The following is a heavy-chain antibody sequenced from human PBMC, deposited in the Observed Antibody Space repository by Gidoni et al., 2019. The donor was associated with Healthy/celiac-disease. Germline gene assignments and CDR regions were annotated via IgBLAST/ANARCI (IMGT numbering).Heavy chain of an antibody. V-gene: IGHV3-66*01. Sequence: EVQLVESGGGLVQPGGSLGLSCAASGFPVSSNYMSWVRQAPGKGLEWVSVIYSGGSTYYADSVKGRFTISRDNSKNTLYLQMNSLRAEDTAVYYCARDWILGSYYYGMDVWGQGTTVTVSS. J-gene: IGHJ6*02. CDR1: GFPVSSNY. CDR3: ARDWILGSYYYGMDV. CDR2: IYSGGST. D-gene: IGHD7-27*01.